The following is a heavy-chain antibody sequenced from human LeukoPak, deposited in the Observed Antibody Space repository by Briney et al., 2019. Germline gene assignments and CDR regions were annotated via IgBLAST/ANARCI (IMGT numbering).Heavy chain of an antibody. CDR3: ARDYSSGWYTPFY. V-gene: IGHV4-38-2*02. CDR2: FYHRGST. Sequence: SETLSLTCTVSGYSISSANYWGWIRQPPGKGLEWIGSFYHRGSTYYNPSLKSRVTITVDASKNQFSLKLNSVTAADTAFYYCARDYSSGWYTPFYWGQGTLATVSS. J-gene: IGHJ4*02. D-gene: IGHD6-19*01. CDR1: GYSISSANY.